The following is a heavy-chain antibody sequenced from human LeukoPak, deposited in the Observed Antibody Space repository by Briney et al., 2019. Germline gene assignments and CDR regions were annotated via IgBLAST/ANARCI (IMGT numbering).Heavy chain of an antibody. CDR1: GYSISSGYY. CDR2: IYHSGST. D-gene: IGHD2-2*01. V-gene: IGHV4-38-2*01. J-gene: IGHJ4*02. Sequence: SETLSLTCAVSGYSISSGYYWGWIRQPPGKGLEWIGSIYHSGSTYYNPSLKSRVTISVDTSKNQFSLKLSSVTAADTAVYYCARLGYCSSTSCYYFDYWGQGTLVTVSS. CDR3: ARLGYCSSTSCYYFDY.